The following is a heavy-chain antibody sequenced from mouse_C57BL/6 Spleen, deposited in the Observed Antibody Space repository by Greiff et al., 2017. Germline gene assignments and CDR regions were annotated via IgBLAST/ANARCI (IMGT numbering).Heavy chain of an antibody. CDR1: GYTFTSSW. V-gene: IGHV1-53*01. D-gene: IGHD1-1*01. J-gene: IGHJ2*01. Sequence: QVQLQQSGTELVKPGASVKLSCKASGYTFTSSWMHWVKQRPGQGLEWIGNINPSNGGTNYNEKFKSKATLTVDKSSSTAYMQLSSLTSEDSAVYYCARERTVVATNYFDYWGQGTTLTVSS. CDR2: INPSNGGT. CDR3: ARERTVVATNYFDY.